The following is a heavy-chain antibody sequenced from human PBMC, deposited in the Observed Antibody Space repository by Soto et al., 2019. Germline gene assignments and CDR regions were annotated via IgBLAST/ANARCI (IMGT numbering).Heavy chain of an antibody. CDR2: IYYSGST. J-gene: IGHJ6*02. V-gene: IGHV4-39*01. Sequence: SETLSLTCTVTGDSTSSRSYYWGWIRQPPGKGLEWIGSIYYSGSTYNNPSLRSRVSMSIDTSKDQFSLKLKSVTAADTALYFCARQRTSVVTQASFDVWGPGSPVNVSS. CDR3: ARQRTSVVTQASFDV. CDR1: GDSTSSRSYY. D-gene: IGHD2-21*02.